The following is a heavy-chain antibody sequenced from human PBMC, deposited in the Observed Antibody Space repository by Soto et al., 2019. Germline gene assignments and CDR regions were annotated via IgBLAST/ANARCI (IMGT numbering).Heavy chain of an antibody. CDR2: ISGSGGNI. CDR1: GFTFSRYA. V-gene: IGHV3-23*01. Sequence: EVQLLESGGGLVQPGGSLRLSCAASGFTFSRYAMGWVRQAPGKGLEWVSVISGSGGNIHYADSVKGRFTISRDNSKNTLYLQMNSLRVADTAVYNCATQDFRGTTGTTWGQGTLVTVSS. CDR3: ATQDFRGTTGTT. D-gene: IGHD1-1*01. J-gene: IGHJ4*02.